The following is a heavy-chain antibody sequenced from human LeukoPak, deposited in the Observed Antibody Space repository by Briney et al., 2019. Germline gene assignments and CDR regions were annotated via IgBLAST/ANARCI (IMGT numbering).Heavy chain of an antibody. CDR3: AKDQSSGWPHYFDY. D-gene: IGHD6-19*01. CDR1: GFTFSSYA. V-gene: IGHV3-30*04. CDR2: ISYDGSNK. Sequence: GRSLRPSCAASGFTFSSYAMHWVCQAPGKGLEWVAVISYDGSNKYYADSVKGRFTISRDNSKNTLYLQMNSLRADDTAVYYCAKDQSSGWPHYFDYWGQGTLVTVSS. J-gene: IGHJ4*02.